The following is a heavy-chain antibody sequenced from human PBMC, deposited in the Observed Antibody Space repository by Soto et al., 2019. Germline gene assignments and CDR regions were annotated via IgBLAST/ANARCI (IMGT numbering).Heavy chain of an antibody. J-gene: IGHJ4*02. Sequence: SETLSLTCTVSGGSISSYYWSWIRQPPGKGLEWIGYIYYSGSTNYNPSLKSRVTISVDTSKNQFSLKLSSVTAADTAVYYCARILIDYGDYYFDYWGQGTLVTSPQ. CDR2: IYYSGST. CDR1: GGSISSYY. V-gene: IGHV4-59*01. D-gene: IGHD4-17*01. CDR3: ARILIDYGDYYFDY.